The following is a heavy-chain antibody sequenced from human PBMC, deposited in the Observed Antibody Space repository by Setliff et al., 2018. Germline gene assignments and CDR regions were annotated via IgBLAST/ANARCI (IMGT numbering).Heavy chain of an antibody. Sequence: SETLSLTCGVSGVSITSGHYWGWVRQSPGKGLDWIGEINHSGNTNYDPSLEGRISISVDTSKRQFSLKLSSVTAADMAVYYCRFWSGYYKNDYWAQGTVVTVSS. D-gene: IGHD3-3*01. J-gene: IGHJ4*02. CDR3: RFWSGYYKNDY. V-gene: IGHV4-34*01. CDR2: INHSGNT. CDR1: GVSITSGHY.